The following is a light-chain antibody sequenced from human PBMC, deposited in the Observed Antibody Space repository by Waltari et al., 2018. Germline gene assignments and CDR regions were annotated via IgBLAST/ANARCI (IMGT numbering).Light chain of an antibody. Sequence: DIQMTQSPSSLSASVGDSVTITCRAGQGIGNHLVWYHQKPGKVPKVLIYAASTLQSGFPSRFRGSGSGTDFTLTISSLQPEDVATYYCQKYNTALPELTFGGGTKVEIK. CDR3: QKYNTALPELT. CDR2: AAS. CDR1: QGIGNH. J-gene: IGKJ4*01. V-gene: IGKV1-27*01.